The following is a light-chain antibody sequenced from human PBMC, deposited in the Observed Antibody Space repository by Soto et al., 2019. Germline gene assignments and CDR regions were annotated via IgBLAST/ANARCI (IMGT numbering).Light chain of an antibody. CDR1: SSDVGGYNS. V-gene: IGLV2-14*01. J-gene: IGLJ2*01. CDR3: SSYTSSSTDVV. CDR2: EVT. Sequence: QPASVSGSPGQSITISCTGTSSDVGGYNSVSWFQQHPGKAPKLMIYEVTNRPSGVSNRFSGSKSGNTASLTISGLQAEDEADYYCSSYTSSSTDVVFGGGTKLTVL.